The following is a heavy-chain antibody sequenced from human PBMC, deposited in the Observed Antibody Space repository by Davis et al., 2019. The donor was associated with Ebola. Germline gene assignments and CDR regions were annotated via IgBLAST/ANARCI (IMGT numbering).Heavy chain of an antibody. CDR3: ARDQDPVLLWFGELSPNDAFDI. D-gene: IGHD3-10*01. CDR2: ISYDGSNK. J-gene: IGHJ3*02. Sequence: GESLKISCAASGFTFSSYAMHWVRQAPGKGLEWVAVISYDGSNKYYADSVKGRFTISRDNSKNTLYLQMNSLRAEDTAVYYCARDQDPVLLWFGELSPNDAFDIWGQGTMVTVSS. V-gene: IGHV3-30-3*01. CDR1: GFTFSSYA.